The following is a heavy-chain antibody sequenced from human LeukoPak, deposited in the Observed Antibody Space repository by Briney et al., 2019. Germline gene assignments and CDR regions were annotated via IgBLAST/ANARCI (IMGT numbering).Heavy chain of an antibody. D-gene: IGHD4-17*01. J-gene: IGHJ4*02. CDR2: ISSSGGTM. CDR3: ARDLDYGLDY. V-gene: IGHV3-48*01. Sequence: PGGSLRLSCAASGFSFSSYSMNWVRQAPGKGLEWVSYISSSGGTMYYADSVKGRFTISRDNANNSLYLQLNSLTVEDTAVYYCARDLDYGLDYWGQGTLVTVSS. CDR1: GFSFSSYS.